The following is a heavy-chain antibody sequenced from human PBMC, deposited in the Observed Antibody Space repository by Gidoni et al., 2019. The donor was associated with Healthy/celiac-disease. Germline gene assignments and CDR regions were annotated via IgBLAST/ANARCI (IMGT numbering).Heavy chain of an antibody. Sequence: FTISRDNSKNTLYLQMNSLRAEDTAVYYCAKPGHQLHFDYWGQGTLVTVSS. D-gene: IGHD2-2*01. V-gene: IGHV3-23*01. CDR3: AKPGHQLHFDY. J-gene: IGHJ4*02.